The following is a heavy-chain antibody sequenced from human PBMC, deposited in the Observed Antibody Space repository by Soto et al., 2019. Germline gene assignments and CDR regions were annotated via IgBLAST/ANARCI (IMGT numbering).Heavy chain of an antibody. Sequence: QAQLVQSGAEVKKPGASVKVSCKASGYTFTGAYIHWVRQAPGQGFEWMGCINPNSGGTEFAQKFQGRVTVTRDTSITTVYMEMNRLRSDDTGVYYCARDFTTRSYGVDVWGQGTAVTVSS. CDR2: INPNSGGT. CDR3: ARDFTTRSYGVDV. V-gene: IGHV1-2*02. D-gene: IGHD3-10*01. CDR1: GYTFTGAY. J-gene: IGHJ6*02.